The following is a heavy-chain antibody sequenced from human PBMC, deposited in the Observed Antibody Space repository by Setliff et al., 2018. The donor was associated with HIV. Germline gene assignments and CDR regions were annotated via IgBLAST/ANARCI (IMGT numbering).Heavy chain of an antibody. D-gene: IGHD2-21*02. CDR2: INHSGST. Sequence: SENLSLTCAVYGGSFSDYYWSWIRQPPGKGLEWIGEINHSGSTNYNPSLKSRVTISVDTSKNQFSLKLSSVTAADTAVYYCARALVTVDFYYYGLDVWGQGTTVTVSS. CDR1: GGSFSDYY. V-gene: IGHV4-34*01. J-gene: IGHJ6*02. CDR3: ARALVTVDFYYYGLDV.